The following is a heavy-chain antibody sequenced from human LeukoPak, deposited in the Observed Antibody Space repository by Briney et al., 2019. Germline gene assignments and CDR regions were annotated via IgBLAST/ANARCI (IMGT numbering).Heavy chain of an antibody. Sequence: TGGSLRLSCAASGFTFSSYWMSWVRQAPGKGLEWVSSISSNNNIYYADSVKGRFTISRDNTKNSLSLQMNSLRGEDTAVYYCGREDCNNVRCYGASDAWGQGTLVTVSS. CDR3: GREDCNNVRCYGASDA. V-gene: IGHV3-21*01. CDR2: ISSNNNI. J-gene: IGHJ5*02. D-gene: IGHD2-2*01. CDR1: GFTFSSYW.